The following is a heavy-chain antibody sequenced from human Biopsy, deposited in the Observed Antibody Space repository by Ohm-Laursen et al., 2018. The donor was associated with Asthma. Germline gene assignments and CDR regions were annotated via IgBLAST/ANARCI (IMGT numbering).Heavy chain of an antibody. CDR2: IYHLGNA. J-gene: IGHJ4*02. V-gene: IGHV4-4*01. D-gene: IGHD3-22*01. Sequence: PETLSLTCDVSGGSISVSNWWSWVRQPPGRGLEWIGQIYHLGNANYNPSLKSRVTMSVDKSKNQFSLKLTPVTAADTAVYFCARRWRSYDSSNYYLDQWGQGTLVTVSS. CDR3: ARRWRSYDSSNYYLDQ. CDR1: GGSISVSNW.